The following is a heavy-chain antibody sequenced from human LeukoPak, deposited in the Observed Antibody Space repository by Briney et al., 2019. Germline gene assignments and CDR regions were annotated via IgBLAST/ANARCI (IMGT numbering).Heavy chain of an antibody. CDR1: GFTFSSYG. V-gene: IGHV3-30*18. Sequence: TGGSLRLSCAASGFTFSSYGMHWVRQAPGKGLEWVAVISYDGSNKYYADSVKGRFTISRDNSKNTLYLQMNSLRAEDTAVYYCAKGAYGAWHILNYFDYWGQGTLVTVSS. CDR2: ISYDGSNK. J-gene: IGHJ4*02. D-gene: IGHD4/OR15-4a*01. CDR3: AKGAYGAWHILNYFDY.